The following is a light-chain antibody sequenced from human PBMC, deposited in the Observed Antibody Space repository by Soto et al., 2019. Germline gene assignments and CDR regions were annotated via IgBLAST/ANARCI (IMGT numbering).Light chain of an antibody. CDR2: GAS. J-gene: IGKJ1*01. CDR3: QQYDSWLVWT. V-gene: IGKV3-15*01. Sequence: IVLTQSPATLSVSPGDTATLSCRANQRVSSNLAWYQQKPGQAPRLLIYGASTRATAIPARFSGSGSGTEFTLYITNLQSEDIALYYCQQYDSWLVWTFGQGTKVEI. CDR1: QRVSSN.